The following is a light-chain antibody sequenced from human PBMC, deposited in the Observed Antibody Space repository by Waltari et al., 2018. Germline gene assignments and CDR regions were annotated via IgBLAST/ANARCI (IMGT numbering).Light chain of an antibody. Sequence: IVLTQSPGTLSLSPGERATLSCRASQSVNRVLTWYQLKPGQAPRLLIDGASNRATGIPDRFRGSGSGTDFSLTISILEPEDFAVYYCQHFVRLPVTFGQGTKVEIK. CDR3: QHFVRLPVT. J-gene: IGKJ1*01. CDR1: QSVNRV. CDR2: GAS. V-gene: IGKV3-20*01.